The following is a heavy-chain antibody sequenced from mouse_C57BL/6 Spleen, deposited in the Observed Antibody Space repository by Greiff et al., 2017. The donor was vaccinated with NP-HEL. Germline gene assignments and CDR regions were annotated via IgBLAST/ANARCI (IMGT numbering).Heavy chain of an antibody. Sequence: EVQLQQSGAELVRPGASVKLSCTASGFNIKDYYMHWVKQRPEQGLEWIGRIDPEDGDTEYAPKFQGKATMTADTSSNTAYLQLSSLTSEDTAVYYCTHPRYEGNAMDYWGQGTSVTVSS. CDR1: GFNIKDYY. D-gene: IGHD1-1*01. CDR2: IDPEDGDT. V-gene: IGHV14-1*01. J-gene: IGHJ4*01. CDR3: THPRYEGNAMDY.